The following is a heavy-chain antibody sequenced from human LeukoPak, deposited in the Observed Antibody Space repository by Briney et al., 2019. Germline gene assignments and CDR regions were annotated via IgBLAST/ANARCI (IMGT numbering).Heavy chain of an antibody. D-gene: IGHD4-17*01. J-gene: IGHJ4*02. CDR1: GFTLSSYG. CDR3: ARDFQTIYGDYGYFDY. CDR2: IWYDGSNK. Sequence: PGGSLRLSCAASGFTLSSYGMHWVRQAPGKGLEWVAVIWYDGSNKYYADSVKGRFTISRDNSKNTLYLQMNSLRAEDTAVYYCARDFQTIYGDYGYFDYWGQGTLVTVSS. V-gene: IGHV3-33*01.